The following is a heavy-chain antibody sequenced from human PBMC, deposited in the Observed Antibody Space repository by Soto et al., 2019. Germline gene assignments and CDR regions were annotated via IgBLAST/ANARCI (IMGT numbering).Heavy chain of an antibody. V-gene: IGHV1-24*01. CDR1: GYTLTELS. J-gene: IGHJ4*02. CDR2: FDPEDGET. CDR3: ATVRIQLWPESPLDY. Sequence: ASVKVSCKVSGYTLTELSMHWVRRAPGKGLEWMGGFDPEDGETIYAQKFQGRVTMTEDTSTDTAYMELSSLRSEDTAVYYCATVRIQLWPESPLDYWGQGTLVTVS. D-gene: IGHD5-18*01.